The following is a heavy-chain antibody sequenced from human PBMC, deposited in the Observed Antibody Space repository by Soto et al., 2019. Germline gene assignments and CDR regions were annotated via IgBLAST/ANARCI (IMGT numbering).Heavy chain of an antibody. CDR3: ARGIGYCSSINCYSSRRLRFDS. Sequence: QVQLQQWGAGLLKPSETLSLTCAVYDGSFSGYYWTWIRQSPEKGLEWIGEVNHSGTTYYNPSLETRVTISVHTPKNQFSLKMSSVTAADTAVYYCARGIGYCSSINCYSSRRLRFDSWGQGTLVTVSS. CDR2: VNHSGTT. V-gene: IGHV4-34*01. J-gene: IGHJ4*02. CDR1: DGSFSGYY. D-gene: IGHD2-2*01.